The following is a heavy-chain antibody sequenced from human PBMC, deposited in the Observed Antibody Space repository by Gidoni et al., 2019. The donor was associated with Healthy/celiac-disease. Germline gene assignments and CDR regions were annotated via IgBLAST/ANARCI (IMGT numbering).Heavy chain of an antibody. J-gene: IGHJ5*02. V-gene: IGHV4-34*01. CDR1: GGSFSGYS. D-gene: IGHD5-18*01. CDR2: INHSGST. CDR3: ARGPRGGYSYGYPTRNWFDP. Sequence: QVQLQQWGAGLLKPSETLSLTCAVYGGSFSGYSWSWIRQPPGKGLEWIGEINHSGSTNYNPSLKSRVTISVDTSKNQFSLKLSSVTAADTAVYYCARGPRGGYSYGYPTRNWFDPWGQGTLVTVSS.